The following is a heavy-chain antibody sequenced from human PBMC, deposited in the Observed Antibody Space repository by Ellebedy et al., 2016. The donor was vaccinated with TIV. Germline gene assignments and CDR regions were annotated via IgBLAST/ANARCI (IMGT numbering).Heavy chain of an antibody. J-gene: IGHJ6*02. V-gene: IGHV3-9*01. Sequence: GGSLRLSXAASGFTFDDYAMHWVRQAPGKGLEWVSGISWNSGSIGYADSVKGRFTISRDNAKNSLYLQMNSLRAEDTALYYCAKDMVRGVRGVRIISYYYYGMDVWGQGTTVTVSS. D-gene: IGHD3-10*01. CDR2: ISWNSGSI. CDR3: AKDMVRGVRGVRIISYYYYGMDV. CDR1: GFTFDDYA.